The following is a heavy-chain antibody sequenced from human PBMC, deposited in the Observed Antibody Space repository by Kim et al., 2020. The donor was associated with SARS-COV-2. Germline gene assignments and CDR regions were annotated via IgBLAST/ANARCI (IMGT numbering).Heavy chain of an antibody. D-gene: IGHD6-19*01. CDR2: TYYRSKWYN. Sequence: SQTLSLTCAISGDSVSSNSAAWNWIRQSPSRGLEWLGRTYYRSKWYNDYAVSVKSRITINPDTSKNQFSLQLNSVTPEDTAVYYCARAIYSVAGTGGDFDYWGQGTLVTVSS. V-gene: IGHV6-1*01. CDR1: GDSVSSNSAA. CDR3: ARAIYSVAGTGGDFDY. J-gene: IGHJ4*02.